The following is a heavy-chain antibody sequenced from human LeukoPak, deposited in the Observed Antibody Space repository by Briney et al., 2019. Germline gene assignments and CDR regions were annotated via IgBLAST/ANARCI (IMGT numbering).Heavy chain of an antibody. CDR3: ARDRGGYNYGNNWFDP. V-gene: IGHV3-20*04. Sequence: GGSLRLSCAAPGFTFADYGMTWVRQAPGKGPEWVSGINWNGASTRYADSVKGRFTISRDNAKNSLYLQMNSLRAEDTAFYYCARDRGGYNYGNNWFDPWGQGTLVTVSS. D-gene: IGHD5-18*01. CDR1: GFTFADYG. CDR2: INWNGAST. J-gene: IGHJ5*02.